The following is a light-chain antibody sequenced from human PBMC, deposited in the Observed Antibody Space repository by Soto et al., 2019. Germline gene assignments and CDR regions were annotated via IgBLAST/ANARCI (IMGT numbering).Light chain of an antibody. CDR1: QGISSA. J-gene: IGKJ4*02. Sequence: AILLTQSPSSLSSSVGDRATITCRASQGISSALAWYQQKPGKAPTLLIYDASSLERGVPSRFSGSGSGTDFSLTIISLQPEDFATYYCQQFNSNPPLTFGGGTKVEIK. CDR2: DAS. V-gene: IGKV1-13*02. CDR3: QQFNSNPPLT.